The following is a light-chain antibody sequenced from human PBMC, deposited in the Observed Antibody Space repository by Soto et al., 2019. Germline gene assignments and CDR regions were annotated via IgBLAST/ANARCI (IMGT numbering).Light chain of an antibody. CDR2: DVT. CDR1: SSDVGGYNY. CDR3: SSYTISSALV. J-gene: IGLJ1*01. V-gene: IGLV2-14*01. Sequence: ALTQPASVSGSPGQSITISCTGTSSDVGGYNYVSWYQQHPGKAPKLMIYDVTNRPSGVSNRFSGSKSGNTASLTISGLQAEDEADYYCSSYTISSALVFGTGTKVTVL.